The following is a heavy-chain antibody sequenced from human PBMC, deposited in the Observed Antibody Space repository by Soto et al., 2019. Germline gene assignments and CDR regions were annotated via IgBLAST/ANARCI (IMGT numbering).Heavy chain of an antibody. Sequence: ASVKVSCKASGYTFTSYGISWVRQAPGQGLEWMGWISAYNGNTNYAQKLQGRVTMTTDTSTSTAYMELRSLRSDDTAVYYCAREGWKAHCGGDCYYYYGMDVWGQGTRVTVTS. D-gene: IGHD2-21*02. J-gene: IGHJ6*02. CDR3: AREGWKAHCGGDCYYYYGMDV. CDR2: ISAYNGNT. V-gene: IGHV1-18*01. CDR1: GYTFTSYG.